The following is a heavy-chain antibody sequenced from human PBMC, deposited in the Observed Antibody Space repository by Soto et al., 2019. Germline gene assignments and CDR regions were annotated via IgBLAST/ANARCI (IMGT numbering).Heavy chain of an antibody. CDR3: FKEKSEMYSGYDAFDV. D-gene: IGHD5-12*01. V-gene: IGHV3-48*03. CDR2: VSSEGSRT. CDR1: GFTFSSYE. Sequence: EGSLRLSCAASGFTFSSYEMDWIRLAPGRGPEWVSFVSSEGSRTWYTASVKGRFTISRDNAKNSLYLQMNNLGAEDTAVYYCFKEKSEMYSGYDAFDVWGQGTMVTVSS. J-gene: IGHJ3*01.